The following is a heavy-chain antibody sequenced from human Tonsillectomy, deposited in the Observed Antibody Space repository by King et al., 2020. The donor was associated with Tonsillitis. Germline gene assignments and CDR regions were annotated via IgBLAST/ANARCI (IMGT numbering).Heavy chain of an antibody. V-gene: IGHV3-7*03. CDR3: ARGYWYLDL. J-gene: IGHJ2*01. CDR2: IKHDGSEK. Sequence: VQLVESGGGLVQPGGSLRLSCAASGFTFTSYWMNWVRPAPGKGLEWGANIKHDGSEKYYVDSVTGRFTMSRDNAKNSVYLQMNSLRVEDTAVYFCARGYWYLDLWGRGTQVIVSS. CDR1: GFTFTSYW.